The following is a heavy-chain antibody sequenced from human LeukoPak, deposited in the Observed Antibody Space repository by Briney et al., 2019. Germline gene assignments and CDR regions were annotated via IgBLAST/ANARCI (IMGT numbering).Heavy chain of an antibody. J-gene: IGHJ6*03. D-gene: IGHD6-13*01. CDR2: ISWISGGT. CDR3: ARAGTLVSAGRGYYYYYMDV. Sequence: GGSLRLSCAASGFTFDDYAMHWVRQAPGKGLEWVSVISWISGGTDYADSVKGRFTISRDNSKNTLYLQMNSLSAEDTALYYCARAGTLVSAGRGYYYYYMDVWGKGTTVTVSS. V-gene: IGHV3-9*01. CDR1: GFTFDDYA.